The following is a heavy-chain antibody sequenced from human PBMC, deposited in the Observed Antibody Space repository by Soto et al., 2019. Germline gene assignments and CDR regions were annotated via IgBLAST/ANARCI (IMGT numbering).Heavy chain of an antibody. CDR1: GFTFSSYG. J-gene: IGHJ6*02. Sequence: QVQLVESGGGVVQPGRSLRLSCAASGFTFSSYGMHWVRQAPGKGLEWVAVIWYDGSNKYYADSVKGRFTISRDNSKNTLYLQMNSLRAEDTALYYCARDLAGITGTIRDYYYYGMDVWGQGTTVTVSS. CDR3: ARDLAGITGTIRDYYYYGMDV. CDR2: IWYDGSNK. V-gene: IGHV3-33*01. D-gene: IGHD1-20*01.